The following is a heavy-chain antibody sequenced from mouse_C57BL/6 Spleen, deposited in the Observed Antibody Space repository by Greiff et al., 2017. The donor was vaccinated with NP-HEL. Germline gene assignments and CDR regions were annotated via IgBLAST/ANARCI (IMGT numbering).Heavy chain of an antibody. J-gene: IGHJ1*03. V-gene: IGHV5-17*01. CDR3: SSNDGYYGYFDV. D-gene: IGHD2-3*01. Sequence: EVQVVESGGGLVKPGGSLKLSCAASGFTFSDYGMHWVRQAPEKGLEWVAYISSGSSTIYYADTVKGRFTFSRDNAKNTLFLQMTSLRSEDTAMYYCSSNDGYYGYFDVWGTGTTVTVSS. CDR1: GFTFSDYG. CDR2: ISSGSSTI.